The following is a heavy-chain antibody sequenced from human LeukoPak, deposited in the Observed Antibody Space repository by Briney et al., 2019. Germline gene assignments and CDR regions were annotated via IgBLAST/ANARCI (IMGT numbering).Heavy chain of an antibody. V-gene: IGHV3-23*01. D-gene: IGHD3-22*01. CDR2: ISGHGEST. CDR1: GITFSTYA. J-gene: IGHJ4*02. Sequence: GGSLRLSCAASGITFSTYAMNWVRQAPGKGLEWVSTISGHGESTYYADSVKGRFTISRDNSKNTLYLQMNSLRAEDTAVYYCAKATYYYDSSGYYYWGQGTLVTVSS. CDR3: AKATYYYDSSGYYY.